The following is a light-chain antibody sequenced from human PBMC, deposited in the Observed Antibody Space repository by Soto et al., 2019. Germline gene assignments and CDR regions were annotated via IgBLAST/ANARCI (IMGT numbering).Light chain of an antibody. CDR1: SNIVGAYNS. Sequence: QSVLTQPRSVSGSPGQSVTISCTGTSNIVGAYNSVSWYQQNPGKAPKLIIYDVIKRPSGVPDRFSGSKSATTASLTISGLQADDEADYCCCSYAANYVLFGGGTKLTVL. J-gene: IGLJ2*01. V-gene: IGLV2-11*01. CDR3: CSYAANYVL. CDR2: DVI.